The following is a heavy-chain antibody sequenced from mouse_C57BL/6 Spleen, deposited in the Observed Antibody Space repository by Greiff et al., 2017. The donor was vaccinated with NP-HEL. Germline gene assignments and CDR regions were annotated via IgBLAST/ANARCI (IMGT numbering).Heavy chain of an antibody. J-gene: IGHJ4*01. CDR3: ARSRTCYYGNSYAYYALDY. Sequence: QVQLQQSGAELMKPGASVKLSCMATGYTFTGYWIVWVKQRPGHVLELIGEILPGSGSIHYNEKFKGKATFTSDTSSHTAYMQLIRLTTEDSSIYYCARSRTCYYGNSYAYYALDYWGQGNSVTVCS. V-gene: IGHV1-9*01. CDR2: ILPGSGSI. D-gene: IGHD1-1*01. CDR1: GYTFTGYW.